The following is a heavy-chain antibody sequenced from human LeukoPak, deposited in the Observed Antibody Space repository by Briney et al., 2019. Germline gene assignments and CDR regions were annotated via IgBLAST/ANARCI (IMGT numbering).Heavy chain of an antibody. CDR2: INHSGST. CDR3: ARRGTYGSGSYYDSRLKYYFDY. V-gene: IGHV4-34*01. CDR1: GGSFSGYY. D-gene: IGHD3-10*01. J-gene: IGHJ4*02. Sequence: PSETLSLTCAVYGGSFSGYYWSWIRQPPGKGLEWIGEINHSGSTNYNPSLKSRVTISVDTSKNQFSLKLSSVTAADTAVYYCARRGTYGSGSYYDSRLKYYFDYWGQGTLVTVSS.